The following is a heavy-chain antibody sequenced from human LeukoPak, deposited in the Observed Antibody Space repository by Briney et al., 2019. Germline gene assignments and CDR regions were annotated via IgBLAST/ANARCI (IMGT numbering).Heavy chain of an antibody. V-gene: IGHV4-39*01. D-gene: IGHD2-2*01. CDR1: GGSISSSSYY. J-gene: IGHJ4*02. CDR3: ARGLGSYCSSTSCAPFDY. CDR2: IYYSGST. Sequence: SETLSLTCTVSGGSISSSSYYWGWIRQPRGKGLEWIGSIYYSGSTYYNPSLKSRVTISVDTSKNQFSLKLSSVTAADTAVYYCARGLGSYCSSTSCAPFDYWGQGTLVTVSS.